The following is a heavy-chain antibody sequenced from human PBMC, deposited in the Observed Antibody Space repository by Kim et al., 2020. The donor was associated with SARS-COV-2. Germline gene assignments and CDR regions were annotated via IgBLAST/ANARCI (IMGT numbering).Heavy chain of an antibody. Sequence: GGSLSLSCAASGFIFSYHWLYWVRQAPGKGLEWVSRINSGGRITTYADSVKGRFTISRDNAKNTLYSEMNNLGVADTAVYYCARVHHYDSSGSYIDYWG. CDR1: GFIFSYHW. CDR2: INSGGRIT. CDR3: ARVHHYDSSGSYIDY. J-gene: IGHJ4*01. V-gene: IGHV3-74*01. D-gene: IGHD3-22*01.